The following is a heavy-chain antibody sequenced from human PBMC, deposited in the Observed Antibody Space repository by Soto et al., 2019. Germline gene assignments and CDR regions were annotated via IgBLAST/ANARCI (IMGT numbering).Heavy chain of an antibody. CDR1: GFTFRDHA. CDR3: AKDRYYDTPGWFAH. CDR2: ISANGGSI. V-gene: IGHV3-23*01. D-gene: IGHD3-22*01. J-gene: IGHJ5*02. Sequence: EAQLLASGGGLVQPGGSLRLSCVGSGFTFRDHAMRWVRQAPGRGLEWVSAISANGGSIQHADSVKGRFSVSRDNAKNTVYLQMDNLRTEDSAVYYCAKDRYYDTPGWFAHWGQGSRVIVS.